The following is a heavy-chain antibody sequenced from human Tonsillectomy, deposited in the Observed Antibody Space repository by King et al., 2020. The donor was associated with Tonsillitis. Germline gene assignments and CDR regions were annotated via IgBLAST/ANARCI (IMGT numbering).Heavy chain of an antibody. J-gene: IGHJ6*02. CDR1: GFTFSDYY. CDR2: ISSSGSTI. V-gene: IGHV3-11*01. Sequence: VQLVESGGGLVKPGGSLRLSCAASGFTFSDYYMSWLRQAPGKGLEGVSYISSSGSTIYYADSVGGGLTISRDNAKSSLYLQMNSLRAEDTAVYYCARDIYGNYGMDVWGQGTTVTVSS. D-gene: IGHD4-17*01. CDR3: ARDIYGNYGMDV.